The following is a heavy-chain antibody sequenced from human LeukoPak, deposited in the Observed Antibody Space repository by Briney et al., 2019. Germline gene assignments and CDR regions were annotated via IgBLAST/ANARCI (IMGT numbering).Heavy chain of an antibody. D-gene: IGHD2-15*01. CDR1: GGTFSSYA. CDR2: IIPIFGTA. Sequence: SVKVSCKASGGTFSSYAISWVRQAPGQGLEWMGGIIPIFGTANYAQKFQGRVTITADESTSTAYMELSSLRSEDTAVYYCARAIGTYCSGGSCYSTLQKYYFDYWGQGTLVTVSS. J-gene: IGHJ4*02. V-gene: IGHV1-69*13. CDR3: ARAIGTYCSGGSCYSTLQKYYFDY.